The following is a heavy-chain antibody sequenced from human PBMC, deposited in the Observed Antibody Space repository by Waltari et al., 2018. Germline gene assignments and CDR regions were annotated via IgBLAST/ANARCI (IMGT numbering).Heavy chain of an antibody. CDR3: ARRAAVAAAGRYYYYYYMDV. V-gene: IGHV4-34*01. CDR1: GGSFSGYY. CDR2: INHSGST. Sequence: QVQLQQWGAGLLKPSETLSLTCAVYGGSFSGYYWSWIRQPPGTGLEWIGEINHSGSTNYNPSLKSRVTISVDTSKNQFSLKLSSVTAADTAVYYCARRAAVAAAGRYYYYYYMDVWGKGTTVTVSS. J-gene: IGHJ6*03. D-gene: IGHD6-13*01.